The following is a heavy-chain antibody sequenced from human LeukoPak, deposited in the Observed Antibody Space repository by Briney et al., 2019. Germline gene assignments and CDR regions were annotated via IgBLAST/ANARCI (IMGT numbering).Heavy chain of an antibody. V-gene: IGHV4-34*01. CDR2: INHSGST. CDR3: ARNDVDTAFFDY. Sequence: SETLSLTCAGYGGSFSGYYWSWIRQPPGKGLEWIGEINHSGSTNYNPSLKSRVTISVDTSKNQFSLKLSSVTAADTAVYYCARNDVDTAFFDYWGQGTLVTVSS. D-gene: IGHD5-18*01. J-gene: IGHJ4*02. CDR1: GGSFSGYY.